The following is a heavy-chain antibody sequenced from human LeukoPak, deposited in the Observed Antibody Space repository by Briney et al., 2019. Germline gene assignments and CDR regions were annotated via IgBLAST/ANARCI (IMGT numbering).Heavy chain of an antibody. J-gene: IGHJ6*03. Sequence: SETLSLTCSVSGCSISNGYDWGWIRQPPGKGLEWIGNIYHSGSTYYNPSLQSRVTISVDTSKNQFSLKVSSVTAADTAVYYCAREDRNYYYMDVWGKGTTVTVSS. D-gene: IGHD2-15*01. V-gene: IGHV4-38-2*02. CDR1: GCSISNGYD. CDR2: IYHSGST. CDR3: AREDRNYYYMDV.